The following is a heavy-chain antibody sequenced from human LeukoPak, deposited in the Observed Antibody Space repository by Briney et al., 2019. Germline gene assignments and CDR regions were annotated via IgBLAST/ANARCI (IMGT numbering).Heavy chain of an antibody. V-gene: IGHV3-23*01. CDR3: AKGPRYSSGLPDY. Sequence: GGSLRLSCAASGFTFSSYAVSWVRQAPGKGLEWVSGLTGSGSSTYYADSVKGRFTISRDNSKNTLYLQMISLRVEDTAVYYCAKGPRYSSGLPDYWGQGTLVTVSS. CDR2: LTGSGSST. J-gene: IGHJ4*02. D-gene: IGHD6-19*01. CDR1: GFTFSSYA.